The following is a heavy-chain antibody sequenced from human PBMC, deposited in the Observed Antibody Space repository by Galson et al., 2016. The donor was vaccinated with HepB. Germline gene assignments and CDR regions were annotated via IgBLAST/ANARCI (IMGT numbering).Heavy chain of an antibody. D-gene: IGHD3-10*01. J-gene: IGHJ4*02. Sequence: SVKVSCKASGYTFTSSGITWVRQAPGQGLEWMGWISVYNGNTSYAQKLQGRVTMTTDTSTSTVHMELRSLRSDDTAVYYCARIGSGSSLDYWGQGTLVTVSS. CDR3: ARIGSGSSLDY. V-gene: IGHV1-18*01. CDR1: GYTFTSSG. CDR2: ISVYNGNT.